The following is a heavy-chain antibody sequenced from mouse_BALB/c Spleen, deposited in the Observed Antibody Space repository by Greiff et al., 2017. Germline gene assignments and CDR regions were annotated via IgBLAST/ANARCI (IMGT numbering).Heavy chain of an antibody. CDR1: GYTFTSYW. D-gene: IGHD2-10*02. V-gene: IGHV1-7*01. CDR2: INPSTGYT. Sequence: QVQLQQSGAELAKPGASVKMSCKASGYTFTSYWMHWVKQRPGQGLEWIGYINPSTGYTEYNQKFKDKATLTADKSSSTAYMQLSGLTSEDSAVYYCARSYGNYRYYYAMDYWGQGTSVTVSS. CDR3: ARSYGNYRYYYAMDY. J-gene: IGHJ4*01.